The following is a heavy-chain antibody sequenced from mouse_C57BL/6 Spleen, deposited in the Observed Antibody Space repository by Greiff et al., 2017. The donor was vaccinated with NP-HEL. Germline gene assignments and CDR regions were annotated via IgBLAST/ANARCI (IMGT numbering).Heavy chain of an antibody. V-gene: IGHV5-17*01. CDR2: ISIGSSTI. CDR3: ARGGFYYGSSYGYFDV. Sequence: EVKLVESGGGLVKPGGSLKLSCAASGFTFSDYGMHWVRQAPEKGLEWVAYISIGSSTIFYADTVKGRFTISRDNAKNTLFLQMTSLRSEDTAMYYCARGGFYYGSSYGYFDVWGTGTTVTVSS. D-gene: IGHD1-1*01. CDR1: GFTFSDYG. J-gene: IGHJ1*03.